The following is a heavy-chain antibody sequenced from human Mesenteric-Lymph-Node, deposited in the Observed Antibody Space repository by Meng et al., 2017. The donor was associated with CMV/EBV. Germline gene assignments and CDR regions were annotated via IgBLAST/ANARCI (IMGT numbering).Heavy chain of an antibody. D-gene: IGHD2-15*01. J-gene: IGHJ5*02. CDR3: ARDIAGYNWFDP. Sequence: KASGYTFTGYSVPWLRQAPGQGLEWMGRISPNSGATDYAQNFQGRVTLTRDTSISTAYMELSSLRSDDTAVYYCARDIAGYNWFDPWGQGTLVTVSS. V-gene: IGHV1-2*06. CDR2: ISPNSGAT. CDR1: GYTFTGYS.